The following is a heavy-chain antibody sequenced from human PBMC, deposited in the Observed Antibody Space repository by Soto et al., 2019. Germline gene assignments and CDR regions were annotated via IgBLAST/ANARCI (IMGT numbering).Heavy chain of an antibody. CDR1: GYSFSNFW. CDR3: ARVGDISDYFDY. Sequence: GESLKISCEASGYSFSNFWIGWVRQMPGKGLEWMGIIYPGDSDTRYSPSFQGQVTISVDKFITTAYLQWRSLKASDTAMYYCARVGDISDYFDYCGRGTLATVSS. V-gene: IGHV5-51*01. CDR2: IYPGDSDT. D-gene: IGHD3-9*01. J-gene: IGHJ4*02.